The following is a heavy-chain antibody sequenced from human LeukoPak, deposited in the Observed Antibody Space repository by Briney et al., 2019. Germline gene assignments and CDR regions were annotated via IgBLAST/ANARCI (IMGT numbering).Heavy chain of an antibody. D-gene: IGHD2/OR15-2a*01. CDR1: GFTVSSNY. CDR2: ISTSGGST. J-gene: IGHJ6*02. CDR3: AKYVSAKGPPYALDV. V-gene: IGHV3-23*01. Sequence: PGGSLRLSCAASGFTVSSNYMSWVRQAPGKGLEWVSGISTSGGSTWYSDSVKGRFTISRDNSKNTLYLQMNSLRDEDTAVYYCAKYVSAKGPPYALDVWGQGTTVTVSS.